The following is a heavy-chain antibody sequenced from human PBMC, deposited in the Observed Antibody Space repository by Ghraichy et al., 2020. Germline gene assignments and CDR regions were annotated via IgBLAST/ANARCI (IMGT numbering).Heavy chain of an antibody. D-gene: IGHD2-21*02. J-gene: IGHJ3*01. CDR2: ISTSGSSI. Sequence: GSLNISCAASGFIFSQYNLNWVRQAPGKGLEWVSSISTSGSSIYSADSVKGRFTISRDNAKNSLYLQMNSLRAEDTALYYCALKGGGDAPWGAFDFWGQGTMVTVSS. CDR1: GFIFSQYN. CDR3: ALKGGGDAPWGAFDF. V-gene: IGHV3-21*06.